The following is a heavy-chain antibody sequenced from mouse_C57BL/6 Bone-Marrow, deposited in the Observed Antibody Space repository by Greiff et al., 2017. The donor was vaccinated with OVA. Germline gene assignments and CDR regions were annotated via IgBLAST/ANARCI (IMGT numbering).Heavy chain of an antibody. J-gene: IGHJ4*01. CDR2: ISYDGSN. CDR3: ARGDLDY. Sequence: VQLQQSGPGLVKPSQSLSLTCSVTGYSITSGYYWNWIRQFPGNKLEWMGYISYDGSNNYNPSLKNRISITRDTSKNQFFLKLNSVTTEDTATYYCARGDLDYWGQGTSVTVSS. CDR1: GYSITSGYY. V-gene: IGHV3-6*01. D-gene: IGHD3-3*01.